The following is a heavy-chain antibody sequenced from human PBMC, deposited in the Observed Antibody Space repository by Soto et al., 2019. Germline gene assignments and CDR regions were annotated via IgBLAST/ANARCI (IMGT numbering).Heavy chain of an antibody. CDR2: INHSGST. J-gene: IGHJ6*02. V-gene: IGHV4-34*01. CDR3: ARGRTWITMVRGGPYYYYYGMDV. D-gene: IGHD3-10*01. Sequence: QVQLQQWGAGLLKPSETLSLTCAVYGGSFSGYYWSWIRQPPGKGLEWIGEINHSGSTNYNPSLKSRVTISVDTSKNQFSLKLSSVTAADTAVYYCARGRTWITMVRGGPYYYYYGMDVWGQGTTVTVSS. CDR1: GGSFSGYY.